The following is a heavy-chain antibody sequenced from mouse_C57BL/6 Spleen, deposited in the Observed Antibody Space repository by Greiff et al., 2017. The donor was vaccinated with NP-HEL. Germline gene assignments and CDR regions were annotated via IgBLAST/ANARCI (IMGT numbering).Heavy chain of an antibody. CDR2: IYPGGGYT. D-gene: IGHD1-1*01. CDR3: ARYGSSYWFAY. Sequence: VKVVESGAELVRPGTSVKMSCKASGYTFTNYWIGWAKQRPGHGLEWIGDIYPGGGYTNYNEKFKGKATLTADKSSSTAYMQFSSLTSEDSAIYYCARYGSSYWFAYWGQGTLVTVSA. V-gene: IGHV1-63*01. CDR1: GYTFTNYW. J-gene: IGHJ3*01.